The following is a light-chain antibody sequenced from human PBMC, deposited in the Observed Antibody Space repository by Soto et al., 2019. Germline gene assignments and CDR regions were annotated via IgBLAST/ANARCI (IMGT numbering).Light chain of an antibody. J-gene: IGLJ3*02. V-gene: IGLV2-8*01. CDR3: NSYAGSKGV. CDR2: EVN. Sequence: QSVLTQPPSASGSPGQSVTISCTGTSSDIGGYNYVSWYQQHPGKAPKLIIYEVNKRPSGVPDRFSGSKSGNTASLTVSGLQAEDEADYYCNSYAGSKGVFGGGTKLTVL. CDR1: SSDIGGYNY.